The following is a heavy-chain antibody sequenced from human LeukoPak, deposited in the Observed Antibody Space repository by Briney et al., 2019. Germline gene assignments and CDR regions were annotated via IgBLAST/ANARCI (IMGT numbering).Heavy chain of an antibody. CDR1: GGSISGSSYF. J-gene: IGHJ4*02. Sequence: SETLSLTCAVSGGSISGSSYFWGWIRQPPGKGLEWIGSIYYSGNTYYNPSLKSRVTISVDTSKNQFSLKLSSVTAADTAVYYCAKLKEGIDYWGQGTLVTVSS. D-gene: IGHD3-10*01. CDR2: IYYSGNT. CDR3: AKLKEGIDY. V-gene: IGHV4-39*01.